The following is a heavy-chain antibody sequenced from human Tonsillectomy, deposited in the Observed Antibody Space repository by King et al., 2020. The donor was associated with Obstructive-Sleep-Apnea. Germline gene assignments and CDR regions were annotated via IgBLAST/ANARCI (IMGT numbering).Heavy chain of an antibody. CDR3: ARRGECTGGSCPKPFDS. Sequence: LQLVQSGGGVVQPGKSLRLSCAASGLTFSDYDFHWVRQTPGKGLEWVAVIWYDGNNKYYSDSVKGRFTVSRDNSQNTLYLHMNSLTAEDTATYFCARRGECTGGSCPKPFDSWGQGTLVTVSS. J-gene: IGHJ4*02. CDR1: GLTFSDYD. CDR2: IWYDGNNK. D-gene: IGHD2-15*01. V-gene: IGHV3-33*01.